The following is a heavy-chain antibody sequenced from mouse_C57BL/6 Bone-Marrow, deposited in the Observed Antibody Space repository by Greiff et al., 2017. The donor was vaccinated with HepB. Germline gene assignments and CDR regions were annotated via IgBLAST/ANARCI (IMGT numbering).Heavy chain of an antibody. CDR2: INPYNGDT. D-gene: IGHD1-1*01. CDR1: GYSFTGYF. CDR3: ARSYYYLYYFDY. J-gene: IGHJ2*01. V-gene: IGHV1-20*01. Sequence: DVKLVESGPELVKPGDSVKISCKASGYSFTGYFMNWVMQSHGKSLEWIGRINPYNGDTFYNQKFKGKATLTVDKSSSTAHMELRSLTSEDSAVYYCARSYYYLYYFDYWGQGTTLTVSS.